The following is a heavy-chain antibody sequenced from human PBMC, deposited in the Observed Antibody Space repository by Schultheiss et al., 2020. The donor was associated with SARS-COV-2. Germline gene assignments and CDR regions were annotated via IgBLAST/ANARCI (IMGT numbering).Heavy chain of an antibody. J-gene: IGHJ4*02. CDR2: IYSGGST. V-gene: IGHV3-66*02. Sequence: GGSLRLSCAASGFTFSNYAMAWVRQAPGKGLEWVSVIYSGGSTYYADSVKGRFTISRDNSKSTLYLQMNSLRAEDTALYYCARGGRYFDWLLLASWGQGTQVTVSS. D-gene: IGHD3-9*01. CDR1: GFTFSNYA. CDR3: ARGGRYFDWLLLAS.